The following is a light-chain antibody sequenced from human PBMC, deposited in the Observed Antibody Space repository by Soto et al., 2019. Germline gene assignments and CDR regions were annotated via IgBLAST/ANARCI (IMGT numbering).Light chain of an antibody. CDR2: WAS. J-gene: IGKJ4*01. V-gene: IGKV4-1*01. Sequence: DIVMTQSADSLAVSLGERATINCKSSQSILSSSDNKNYLAWYQQKPGQPPNLLLSWASTRDSGVAYRFSGSESGTDDSRTHGNLQAEDGATDYCHQYFDSPLTCGGGTKVELK. CDR1: QSILSSSDNKNY. CDR3: HQYFDSPLT.